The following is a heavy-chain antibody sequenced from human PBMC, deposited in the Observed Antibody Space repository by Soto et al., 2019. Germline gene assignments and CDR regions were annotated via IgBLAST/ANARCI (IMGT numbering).Heavy chain of an antibody. V-gene: IGHV3-23*01. CDR3: AKDFKQWLVRSFYYYYGMDV. D-gene: IGHD6-19*01. CDR1: GFTFSSYA. CDR2: ISGSGGST. J-gene: IGHJ6*02. Sequence: GGSLRLSCAASGFTFSSYAMSWVRQAPGKGLEWVSAISGSGGSTYYADSVKGRFTISRDNSKNTLYLQMNSLRAEDTAVYYCAKDFKQWLVRSFYYYYGMDVWGQGTTVTVSS.